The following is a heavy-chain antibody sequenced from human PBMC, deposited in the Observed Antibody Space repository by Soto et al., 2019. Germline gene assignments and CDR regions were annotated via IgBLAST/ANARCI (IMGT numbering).Heavy chain of an antibody. Sequence: SETLSLTCTVSGGSISSYYWSWIRQPPGKGLEWIGYIYYSGSTNYNPSLKSRVTISVDTSKNQFSLKLSSVTAADTAVYYGGRGPGHPPFYFDYWGQGTLVTVSS. CDR2: IYYSGST. V-gene: IGHV4-59*01. J-gene: IGHJ4*02. CDR1: GGSISSYY. CDR3: GRGPGHPPFYFDY. D-gene: IGHD3-10*01.